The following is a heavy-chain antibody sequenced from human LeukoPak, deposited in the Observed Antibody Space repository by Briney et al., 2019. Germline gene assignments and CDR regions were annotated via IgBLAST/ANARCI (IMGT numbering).Heavy chain of an antibody. CDR1: GFTFSSYA. CDR3: ARESREEDDYGDYGSSNFDY. V-gene: IGHV3-23*01. J-gene: IGHJ4*02. D-gene: IGHD4-17*01. CDR2: ISGSGGST. Sequence: ETGGSLRLACAASGFTFSSYAMSWVRQAPGKGLEWVSAISGSGGSTYYADSVKGRFTISRDNSKNTLYLQMNSLRAEDTAVYYCARESREEDDYGDYGSSNFDYWGQGTLVTVSS.